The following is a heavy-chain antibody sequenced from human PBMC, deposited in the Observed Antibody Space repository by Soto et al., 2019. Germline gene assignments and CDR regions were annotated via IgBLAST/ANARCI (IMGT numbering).Heavy chain of an antibody. D-gene: IGHD2-2*01. CDR3: AAMNGYFEY. V-gene: IGHV3-23*01. CDR2: ITATGDRT. CDR1: GFSFSTYS. Sequence: LRLSCADSGFSFSTYSMSWVRQTPGKGLEWVSAITATGDRTYYADSVTGRFTISRDNSKKTHYLQMTSLRAEDTAMYYCAAMNGYFEYWGQGTPVTVS. J-gene: IGHJ4*02.